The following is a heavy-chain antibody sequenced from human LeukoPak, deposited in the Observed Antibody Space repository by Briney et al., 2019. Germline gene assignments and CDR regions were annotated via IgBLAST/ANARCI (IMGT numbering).Heavy chain of an antibody. Sequence: SQTLSLTYTVSGGAITSGGYSWNWIRQPPGKGLEWIGCIYDRGPAYYNPSLKSRFTISVDRPKNQFFLNVTSLTAADTAVYYCARSRQASGLFGSWGQGTLVVVSS. CDR1: GGAITSGGYS. D-gene: IGHD3-10*01. J-gene: IGHJ5*01. CDR3: ARSRQASGLFGS. CDR2: IYDRGPA. V-gene: IGHV4-30-2*01.